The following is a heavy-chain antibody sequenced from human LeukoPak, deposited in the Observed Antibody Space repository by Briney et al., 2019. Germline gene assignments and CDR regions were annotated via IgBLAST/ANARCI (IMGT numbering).Heavy chain of an antibody. CDR2: INHSGST. CDR3: ARVEMATMTFDY. D-gene: IGHD5-24*01. V-gene: IGHV4-34*01. CDR1: GGSFSGYF. Sequence: SETLSLTCAVYGGSFSGYFWRWIRQPPGKGLEWIGEINHSGSTNHNPSLKSRVTISVDRSKNQFSLKLSSVTAADMAVYYCARVEMATMTFDYWGQGTLVTVSS. J-gene: IGHJ4*02.